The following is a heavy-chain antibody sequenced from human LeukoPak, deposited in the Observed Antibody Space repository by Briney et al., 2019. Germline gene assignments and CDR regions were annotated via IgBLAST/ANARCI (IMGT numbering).Heavy chain of an antibody. V-gene: IGHV4-28*01. CDR3: ARRENVYYYFDY. CDR1: GYSITSSSW. J-gene: IGHJ4*02. CDR2: IYHSGTT. Sequence: SETLSLTCAVSGYSITSSSWWGWIRQPPGKGLEWIGYIYHSGTTYYNPSLQSRVTMSVDTSKNQFSLKLSSVTAVDTAVYYCARRENVYYYFDYWGQGTLVTVSS. D-gene: IGHD3-10*01.